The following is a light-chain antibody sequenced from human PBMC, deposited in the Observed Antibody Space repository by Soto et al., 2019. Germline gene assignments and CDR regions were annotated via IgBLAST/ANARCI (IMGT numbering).Light chain of an antibody. Sequence: IVITQSPATLSVSPGERSTLSCRASQSVSSNLAWYQQKPGQAPRLLIYGASSRATGIPDRFSGSGSGTDFTLTISRLEPKDFAVYYCQQYGSSPPTFGQGTKVDIK. CDR3: QQYGSSPPT. CDR1: QSVSSN. CDR2: GAS. J-gene: IGKJ1*01. V-gene: IGKV3-20*01.